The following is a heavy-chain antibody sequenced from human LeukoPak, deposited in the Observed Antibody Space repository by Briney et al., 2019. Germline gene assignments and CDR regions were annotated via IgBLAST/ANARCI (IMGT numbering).Heavy chain of an antibody. CDR1: GLPFSSCA. V-gene: IGHV3-23*01. J-gene: IGHJ4*02. Sequence: GGSLRLSCAASGLPFSSCAMSWVRQAPGKGLECVSTISGGGGSIYYADSVKGRFTISRDDSKNTLYLQMNSLRADDTALYYCASRPAAALGPLDFWGQGTLVTVSS. CDR3: ASRPAAALGPLDF. CDR2: ISGGGGSI. D-gene: IGHD2-2*01.